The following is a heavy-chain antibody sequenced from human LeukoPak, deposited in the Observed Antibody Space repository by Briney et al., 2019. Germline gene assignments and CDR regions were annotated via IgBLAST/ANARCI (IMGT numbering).Heavy chain of an antibody. V-gene: IGHV5-51*01. CDR1: GYSFNHYW. D-gene: IGHD5-18*01. Sequence: GESLKISCKGSGYSFNHYWIAWVRQMPGNGLGWMGVIYPGDSDTRYSPSLQGQVNFSVDKSINTAYLQWSSLKASDSAVYYCARQDGQQLYYFDYWGQGTLVTVSS. J-gene: IGHJ4*02. CDR2: IYPGDSDT. CDR3: ARQDGQQLYYFDY.